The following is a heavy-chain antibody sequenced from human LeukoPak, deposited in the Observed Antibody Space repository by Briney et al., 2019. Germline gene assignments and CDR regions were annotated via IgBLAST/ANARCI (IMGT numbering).Heavy chain of an antibody. J-gene: IGHJ4*02. CDR2: ISSSSSYI. V-gene: IGHV3-21*01. D-gene: IGHD6-13*01. Sequence: GGSLRLSCAASGFTFSSYSMNWVRQAPGKGLEWVSSISSSSSYIYYADSVKGRFTISRDNAKSSLYLQMNSLRAEDTAVYYCATRIAAAGTSYFDYWGQGTLVTVSS. CDR1: GFTFSSYS. CDR3: ATRIAAAGTSYFDY.